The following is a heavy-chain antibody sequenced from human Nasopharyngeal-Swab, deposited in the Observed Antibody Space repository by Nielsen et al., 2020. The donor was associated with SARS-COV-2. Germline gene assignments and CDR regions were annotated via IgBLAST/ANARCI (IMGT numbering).Heavy chain of an antibody. V-gene: IGHV3-66*02. CDR2: IYSGGST. CDR1: GFTVSSNY. Sequence: GESLKISCAASGFTVSSNYMSWVRQAPGKGLEWVSVIYSGGSTYYADSVKGRFTISRDNSKNTLYLQMNSLRPEDTAVHYCARGAVAGRNAFDIWGQGTLVTVSS. J-gene: IGHJ3*02. D-gene: IGHD6-19*01. CDR3: ARGAVAGRNAFDI.